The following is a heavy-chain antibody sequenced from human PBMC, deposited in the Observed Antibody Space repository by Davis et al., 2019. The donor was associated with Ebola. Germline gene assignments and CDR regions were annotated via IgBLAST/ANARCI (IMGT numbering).Heavy chain of an antibody. CDR1: GFIFSNYG. Sequence: GGSLRLSCAASGFIFSNYGIHWVRQAPGRGLEWVAVMSYDGKKEYYRESVKGRFTITRDNSKSTLYLQMNSLRVEDTAVYYCARAVGPAQRAYYDYWGQGTLVTVSS. CDR3: ARAVGPAQRAYYDY. D-gene: IGHD1-26*01. J-gene: IGHJ4*02. CDR2: MSYDGKKE. V-gene: IGHV3-30*03.